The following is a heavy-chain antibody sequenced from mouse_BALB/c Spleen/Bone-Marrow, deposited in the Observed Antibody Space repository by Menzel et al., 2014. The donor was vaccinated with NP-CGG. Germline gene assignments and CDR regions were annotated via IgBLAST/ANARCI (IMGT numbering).Heavy chain of an antibody. V-gene: IGHV5-6-3*01. Sequence: EVQGVESGGGLVQPGGSLKLSCAASGFTFXNYGMSWVRQTPDKRLELVATINSDGGSTYYPDSVKGRFTIYRDTAKNTLYLQMSSLKSEETAMYYCVRGNYGNYVDYFDFWGQGTTLTVSS. D-gene: IGHD2-1*01. CDR3: VRGNYGNYVDYFDF. CDR1: GFTFXNYG. CDR2: INSDGGST. J-gene: IGHJ2*01.